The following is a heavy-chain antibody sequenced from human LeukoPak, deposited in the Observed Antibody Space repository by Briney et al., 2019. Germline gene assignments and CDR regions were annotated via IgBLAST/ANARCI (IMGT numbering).Heavy chain of an antibody. CDR1: GFTFSSYA. CDR2: ISGSGGST. CDR3: ASQPSESGWYVGGSEASDY. V-gene: IGHV3-23*01. J-gene: IGHJ4*02. Sequence: GGSLRLSCAASGFTFSSYAMSWVRQAPGKGLEWVSAISGSGGSTYYADSVKGRFTISRDNAKNTLYLQMNSLRAEDTAVYYCASQPSESGWYVGGSEASDYWGQGTLVTVSS. D-gene: IGHD6-19*01.